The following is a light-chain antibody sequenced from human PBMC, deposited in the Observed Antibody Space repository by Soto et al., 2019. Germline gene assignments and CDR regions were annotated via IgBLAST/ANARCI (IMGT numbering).Light chain of an antibody. V-gene: IGLV1-44*01. Sequence: QSVLTQPPSTSGTPGQRVTISCSGSRSNIGSNTVTWYQQLPGTAPKLLIYSNNQRPSGVPDRFSGSKSGTSASLAITGLQTEDEAHYYCQSYDNSLRGWVFGGGTQLTVL. CDR3: QSYDNSLRGWV. CDR1: RSNIGSNT. CDR2: SNN. J-gene: IGLJ3*02.